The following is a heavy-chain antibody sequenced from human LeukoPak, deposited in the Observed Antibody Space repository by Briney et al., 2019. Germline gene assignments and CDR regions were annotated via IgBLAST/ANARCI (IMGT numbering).Heavy chain of an antibody. CDR1: GGTFSSYA. D-gene: IGHD5-12*01. CDR3: ARGYSGYSPIDY. V-gene: IGHV1-69*13. Sequence: SVKVSCKASGGTFSSYAISWVRQAPGQGLEWMGGIIPIFGTANYAQKFQGRVTITADESTSTAYMELSSLRSEDTAVYYCARGYSGYSPIDYWGQGTLVTVSS. J-gene: IGHJ4*02. CDR2: IIPIFGTA.